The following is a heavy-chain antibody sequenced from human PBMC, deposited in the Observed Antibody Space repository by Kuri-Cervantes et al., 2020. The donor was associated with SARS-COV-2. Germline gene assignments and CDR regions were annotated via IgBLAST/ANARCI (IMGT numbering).Heavy chain of an antibody. CDR2: ISGSGGST. D-gene: IGHD6-19*01. Sequence: GGSLRLSCAASGFTFSSYAMSWVRQAPGKGLEWVSAISGSGGSTYYADSVKGRFTISSDNSKNTLYLQMSSLRAEDTAVYYCAKDVINGGQWLVGGFDYWGQGTLVTVSS. V-gene: IGHV3-23*01. CDR1: GFTFSSYA. CDR3: AKDVINGGQWLVGGFDY. J-gene: IGHJ4*02.